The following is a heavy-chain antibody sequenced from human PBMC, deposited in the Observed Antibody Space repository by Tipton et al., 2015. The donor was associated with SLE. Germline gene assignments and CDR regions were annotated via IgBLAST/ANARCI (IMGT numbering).Heavy chain of an antibody. CDR2: VFYSGNT. V-gene: IGHV4-39*07. CDR3: AREDSSCWFYTRFDP. CDR1: GGSISTTDHY. D-gene: IGHD6-19*01. Sequence: TLSLTCSVSGGSISTTDHYWGWIRQPPGKGLEWIGSVFYSGNTYYNESLQSRVTISIDTSKNHFSLKLYSVTAADTAVYYCAREDSSCWFYTRFDPWGQGTLVTVSS. J-gene: IGHJ5*02.